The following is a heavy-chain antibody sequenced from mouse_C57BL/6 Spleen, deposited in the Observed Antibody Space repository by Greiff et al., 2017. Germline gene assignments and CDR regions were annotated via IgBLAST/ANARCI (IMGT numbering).Heavy chain of an antibody. CDR2: IDPEDGET. J-gene: IGHJ2*01. V-gene: IGHV14-2*01. CDR3: AITTVVARGYYFDY. Sequence: EVQVVESGAELVKPGASVKLSCTASGFNIKDYYMHWVKQRTEQGLEWIGRIDPEDGETKYAPKFQGKATITADTSSNTAYLQLSSLTSEDTAVYYCAITTVVARGYYFDYWGQGTTLTVSS. CDR1: GFNIKDYY. D-gene: IGHD1-1*01.